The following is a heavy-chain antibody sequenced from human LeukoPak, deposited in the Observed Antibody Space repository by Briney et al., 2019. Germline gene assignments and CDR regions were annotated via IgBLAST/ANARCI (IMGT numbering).Heavy chain of an antibody. J-gene: IGHJ4*02. CDR3: AKEQSSSGFFDY. CDR1: GFTFSSYA. CDR2: ISGRGDRT. D-gene: IGHD6-6*01. V-gene: IGHV3-23*01. Sequence: GGSLRLSCAASGFTFSSYAMSWVRQAPGKGLEWVSAISGRGDRTYYADSVRGRFTISRDNSKNTLYLQMNSLRAEDTAVYYCAKEQSSSGFFDYWGQGTLVTVSS.